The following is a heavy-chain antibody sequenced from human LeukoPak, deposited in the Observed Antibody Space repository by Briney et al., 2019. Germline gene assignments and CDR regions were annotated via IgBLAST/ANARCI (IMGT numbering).Heavy chain of an antibody. V-gene: IGHV4-59*08. Sequence: PSETLSLTCTVSGASISDYYWSWMRQPPGKGLEWIGYIYYSGSTDCNPSLKSRVTISVDMSKNQSSLKLSSVTAADTAVYYCVRHSSDWNIDSWGQGTLVAVSS. CDR2: IYYSGST. J-gene: IGHJ4*02. D-gene: IGHD6-19*01. CDR1: GASISDYY. CDR3: VRHSSDWNIDS.